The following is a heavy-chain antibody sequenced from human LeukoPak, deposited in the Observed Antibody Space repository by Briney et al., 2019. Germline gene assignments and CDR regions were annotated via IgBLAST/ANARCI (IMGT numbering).Heavy chain of an antibody. D-gene: IGHD3-22*01. V-gene: IGHV3-11*01. CDR3: ARDYRGYYPTW. J-gene: IGHJ4*02. CDR1: RLSFSDYN. CDR2: VSRSGDSI. Sequence: GGSLRLSCAASRLSFSDYNMSWIRQAPGKGLEWVSYVSRSGDSIYYADSVKGRFTIFRDNAKNSLFLQMDGLRAEDTAVYYCARDYRGYYPTWWGQGTLVTVSS.